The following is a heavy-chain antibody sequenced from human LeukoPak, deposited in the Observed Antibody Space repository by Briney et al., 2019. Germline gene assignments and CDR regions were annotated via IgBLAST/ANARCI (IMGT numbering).Heavy chain of an antibody. CDR3: ARGGYCSSTSCLYYFDY. CDR1: GYTFTSYD. CDR2: MNPNSGNT. Sequence: AASVKVSCKASGYTFTSYDINWVRQATGQGDEWMGWMNPNSGNTGYAQKFQGRVTMTRNTSISTAYMELSSLRSEDTAVYYCARGGYCSSTSCLYYFDYWGQGTPVTVSS. J-gene: IGHJ4*02. V-gene: IGHV1-8*01. D-gene: IGHD2-2*01.